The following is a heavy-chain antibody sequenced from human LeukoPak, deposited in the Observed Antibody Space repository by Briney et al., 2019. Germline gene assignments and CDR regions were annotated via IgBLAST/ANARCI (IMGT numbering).Heavy chain of an antibody. CDR2: IYSEGTT. V-gene: IGHV3-53*01. J-gene: IGHJ5*02. D-gene: IGHD3-10*01. CDR1: GFTVSSSY. Sequence: GGSLRLSCTGSGFTVSSSYMSWVRRAPGKGLEWVSLIYSEGTTYYADSVKGRFTISRDTSKNTLYLQMNSLRADDTAVYYCARERMVRGVTSSRQFDPWGQGTLVTVSS. CDR3: ARERMVRGVTSSRQFDP.